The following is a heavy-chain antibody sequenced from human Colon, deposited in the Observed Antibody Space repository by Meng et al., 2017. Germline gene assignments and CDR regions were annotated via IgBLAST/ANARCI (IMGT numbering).Heavy chain of an antibody. D-gene: IGHD3-10*01. CDR2: IRSKAYGGTT. CDR1: GFTFGDYA. Sequence: GESLKISCTASGFTFGDYAMSWVRQAPGKGLEWVGFIRSKAYGGTTEYAASVKGSFTISRDDSKSIAYLQMNSLKTEDTAVYYCNRDRVYYYGSGSRLDYWGQGTLVTVSS. V-gene: IGHV3-49*04. CDR3: NRDRVYYYGSGSRLDY. J-gene: IGHJ4*02.